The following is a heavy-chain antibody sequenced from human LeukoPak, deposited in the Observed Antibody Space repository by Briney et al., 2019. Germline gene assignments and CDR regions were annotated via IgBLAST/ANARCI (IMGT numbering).Heavy chain of an antibody. CDR1: GFTFSSYG. J-gene: IGHJ5*02. D-gene: IGHD2-2*01. Sequence: GGSLRLSCAASGFTFSSYGMHWVRQAPGKGLEWVAFIRYDGSNKYYVDSVKGRFTISRDNSKNTLYLQMNSLRAEDTAVYYCAKGDCSSISCSSRRWFDPWGQGTLVTVSS. CDR2: IRYDGSNK. V-gene: IGHV3-30*02. CDR3: AKGDCSSISCSSRRWFDP.